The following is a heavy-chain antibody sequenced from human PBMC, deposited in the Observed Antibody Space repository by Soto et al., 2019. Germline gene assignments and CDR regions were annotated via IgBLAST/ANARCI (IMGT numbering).Heavy chain of an antibody. J-gene: IGHJ4*02. V-gene: IGHV3-49*03. D-gene: IGHD1-26*01. CDR3: SRLPREKSGEKPFGL. Sequence: QPGGSLRLSCSGSGFNFGDYALTWFRQAPGKGLEWVSFITSRRYGGTPHYAASVAGRFSISRDDSRGVAFLQMNSLRIEDTAMYYCSRLPREKSGEKPFGLWGPGTLVTVSS. CDR2: ITSRRYGGTP. CDR1: GFNFGDYA.